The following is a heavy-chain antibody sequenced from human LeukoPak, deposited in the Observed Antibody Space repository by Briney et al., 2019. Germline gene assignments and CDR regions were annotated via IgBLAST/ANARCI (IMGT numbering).Heavy chain of an antibody. J-gene: IGHJ4*02. CDR2: ISGSGGST. Sequence: GGSLRLSCAASGFPFTTYAMSWVRQAPGKGLEWVSGISGSGGSTYYADSVKGRFTISRDNSKNTLYLQMYSLRVEDTAVYYCAGTAFDSTGYCLSFDCWGQGTLVTVSS. D-gene: IGHD3-22*01. CDR1: GFPFTTYA. CDR3: AGTAFDSTGYCLSFDC. V-gene: IGHV3-23*01.